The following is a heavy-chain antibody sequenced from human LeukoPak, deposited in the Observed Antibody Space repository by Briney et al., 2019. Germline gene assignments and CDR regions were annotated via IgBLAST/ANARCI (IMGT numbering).Heavy chain of an antibody. Sequence: SETLSLTCTVSGDSISGFHWSWIRQPPGKGLEWIGYIYYSGSTNYNPSLKSRVTISVDTSKNQFPLKLTSVTAADTAVYYCAREAVAAPGTVDYWGQGTLVTVSS. CDR2: IYYSGST. CDR1: GDSISGFH. CDR3: AREAVAAPGTVDY. D-gene: IGHD6-13*01. V-gene: IGHV4-59*01. J-gene: IGHJ4*02.